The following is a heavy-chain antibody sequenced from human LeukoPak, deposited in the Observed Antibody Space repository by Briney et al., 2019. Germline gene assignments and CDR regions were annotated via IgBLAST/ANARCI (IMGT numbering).Heavy chain of an antibody. CDR3: ARTYSSSWSGEDWFDP. D-gene: IGHD6-13*01. CDR2: TYYRSKWYN. Sequence: SQTLSLTCAISGDSVSSNSAAWNWIRQSPSRGLEWLGRTYYRSKWYNDYAVSVKSRITINPDTSKNQFSLKLSSVTAADTAVYYCARTYSSSWSGEDWFDPWGQGTLVTVSS. V-gene: IGHV6-1*01. CDR1: GDSVSSNSAA. J-gene: IGHJ5*02.